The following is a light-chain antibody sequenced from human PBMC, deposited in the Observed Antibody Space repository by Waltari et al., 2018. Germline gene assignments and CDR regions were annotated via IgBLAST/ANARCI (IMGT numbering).Light chain of an antibody. J-gene: IGKJ2*01. V-gene: IGKV1-12*01. CDR3: QQAHTFPFT. CDR1: QDVGSL. Sequence: DIQMTQSPSSVSASVGDRVTITCRASQDVGSLLAWYQQKPGKAPRLLIYSASILQSGVPSRFSGSGSETEYTLTISSLQPEDCAIYCCQQAHTFPFTFGQGTKLEIK. CDR2: SAS.